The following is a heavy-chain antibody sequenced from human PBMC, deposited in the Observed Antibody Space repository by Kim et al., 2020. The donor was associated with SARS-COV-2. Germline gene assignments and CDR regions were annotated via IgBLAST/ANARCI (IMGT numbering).Heavy chain of an antibody. J-gene: IGHJ4*02. D-gene: IGHD6-13*01. V-gene: IGHV3-30*04. CDR2: ISYDGSNK. CDR1: GFTFSSYA. CDR3: ARFRESSSWHYIDY. Sequence: GGSLRLSCAASGFTFSSYAMHWVRQAPGKGLEWVAVISYDGSNKYYADSVKGRFTISRDNSKNTLYLQMNSLRAEDTAVYYCARFRESSSWHYIDYWGQG.